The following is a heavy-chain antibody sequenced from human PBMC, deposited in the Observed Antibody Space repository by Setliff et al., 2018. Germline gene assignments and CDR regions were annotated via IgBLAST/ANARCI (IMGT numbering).Heavy chain of an antibody. CDR2: IYIGGSA. Sequence: SETLSLTCAVYGGSFSGYYWSWIRQPAGKGLEWIGHIYIGGSANYNPSLKSLVTMSIDTSKNQFSLKLNSVTAADMAVYYCAREQWLDPPGYYYMDVWAKGTTVTVSS. J-gene: IGHJ6*03. CDR1: GGSFSGYY. D-gene: IGHD6-19*01. V-gene: IGHV4-4*07. CDR3: AREQWLDPPGYYYMDV.